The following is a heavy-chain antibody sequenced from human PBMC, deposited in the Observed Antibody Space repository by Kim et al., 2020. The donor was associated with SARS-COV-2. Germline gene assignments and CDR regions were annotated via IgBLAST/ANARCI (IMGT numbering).Heavy chain of an antibody. CDR2: ISAYNGNT. J-gene: IGHJ4*02. D-gene: IGHD2-15*01. CDR3: ARDERGGYCSGGSCYVRFDY. CDR1: GYTFTSYG. V-gene: IGHV1-18*01. Sequence: ASVKVSCKASGYTFTSYGISWVRQAPGQGLEWMGWISAYNGNTNYAQKLQGRVTMTTDTSTSTAYMELRSLRSDDTAVYYCARDERGGYCSGGSCYVRFDYWGQGTLVTVSS.